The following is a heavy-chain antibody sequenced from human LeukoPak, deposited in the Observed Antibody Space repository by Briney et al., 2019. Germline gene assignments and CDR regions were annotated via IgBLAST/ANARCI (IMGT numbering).Heavy chain of an antibody. V-gene: IGHV1-46*01. CDR2: INPRGAST. J-gene: IGHJ5*02. CDR1: GYSFTSHY. Sequence: ASVKVSCKASGYSFTSHYMHWVRQAPGQGLEWMGLINPRGASTIYAEKVQGRIIMTRDMSTTTDYMELSSLKSDDTAVYYCARDNSIHERGWWFDPWGQGTLVTVSS. CDR3: ARDNSIHERGWWFDP. D-gene: IGHD4-23*01.